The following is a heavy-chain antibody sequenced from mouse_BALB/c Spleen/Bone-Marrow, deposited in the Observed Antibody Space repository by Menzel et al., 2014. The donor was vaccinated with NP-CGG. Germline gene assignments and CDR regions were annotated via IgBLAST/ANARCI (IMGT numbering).Heavy chain of an antibody. Sequence: EVKVEESGGGLVQPGGSLKLSCAASGFDFNRYWMSWVRQAPGKGLGWIGEINPDSSTINYTPSLKDKFIISRDNAKNTLYLQMSKVRSEDTALYYCALLGYYGYFYVWGAGTTVTVSS. CDR2: INPDSSTI. CDR3: ALLGYYGYFYV. D-gene: IGHD2-2*01. V-gene: IGHV4-1*02. CDR1: GFDFNRYW. J-gene: IGHJ1*01.